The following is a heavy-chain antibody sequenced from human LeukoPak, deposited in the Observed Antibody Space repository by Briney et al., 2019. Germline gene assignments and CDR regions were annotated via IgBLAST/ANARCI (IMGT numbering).Heavy chain of an antibody. V-gene: IGHV3-15*01. J-gene: IGHJ3*02. CDR3: TIWLQSRGTYAFDI. Sequence: GGSLRLSCAASGFTFSNAWMSWVRQAPGKGLEWVGRIKSKTDGGTTDYAAPVKGRFTISRDDSKNTLYLQMNSLKTEDTAVYYCTIWLQSRGTYAFDIWGQGTMVTVSS. D-gene: IGHD5-24*01. CDR2: IKSKTDGGTT. CDR1: GFTFSNAW.